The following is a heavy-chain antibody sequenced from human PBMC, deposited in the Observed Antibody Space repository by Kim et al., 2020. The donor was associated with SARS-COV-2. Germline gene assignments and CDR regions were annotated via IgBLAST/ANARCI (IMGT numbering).Heavy chain of an antibody. Sequence: GESLKISCNASGYNFIDYWIVWVRQMPGAGLEWMGVIWPGDSDTRYNPSFRGQVTISADRSLNSAYLQWSSLKASDTAMYFCARILSGKYYFDFWGQGTQVTVSS. J-gene: IGHJ4*02. D-gene: IGHD1-26*01. CDR1: GYNFIDYW. V-gene: IGHV5-51*01. CDR2: IWPGDSDT. CDR3: ARILSGKYYFDF.